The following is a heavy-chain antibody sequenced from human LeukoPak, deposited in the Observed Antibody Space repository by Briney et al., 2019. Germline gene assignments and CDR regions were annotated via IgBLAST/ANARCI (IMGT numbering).Heavy chain of an antibody. J-gene: IGHJ3*02. V-gene: IGHV3-21*01. CDR3: ARDLAAANYDAFDI. CDR1: GFTFSSYS. Sequence: PGGSLRLSCAASGFTFSSYSMNWVRQAPGKGLEWVSSISSSSSYIYYADSVKGRFTISRDNSKNTLHLQMNSLRGEDTAVYYCARDLAAANYDAFDIWGHGTMVTVSS. CDR2: ISSSSSYI. D-gene: IGHD6-25*01.